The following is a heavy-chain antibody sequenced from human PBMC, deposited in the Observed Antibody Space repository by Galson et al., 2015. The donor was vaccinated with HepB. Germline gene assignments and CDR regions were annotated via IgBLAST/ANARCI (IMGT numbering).Heavy chain of an antibody. J-gene: IGHJ4*02. Sequence: ETLSLTCTVSGGSISSSSYYWGWIRQPPGKGLEWIGSIYYSGSTYYNPSLKSRVTISVDTSKNQFSLKLSSVTAADTAVYYCARHDVYCSSTSCYYWGQGTLVTVSS. D-gene: IGHD2-2*01. CDR2: IYYSGST. CDR1: GGSISSSSYY. CDR3: ARHDVYCSSTSCYY. V-gene: IGHV4-39*01.